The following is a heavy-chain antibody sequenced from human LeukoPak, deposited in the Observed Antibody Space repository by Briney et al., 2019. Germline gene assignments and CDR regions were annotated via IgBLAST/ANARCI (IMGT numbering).Heavy chain of an antibody. V-gene: IGHV4-61*05. J-gene: IGHJ3*01. D-gene: IGHD4-23*01. CDR2: IYYSGST. Sequence: PSETLSLTCTVSGGSISSSSYYWGWIRQPPGKGLEWIGYIYYSGSTNYNSSLKSRVTISVDASKNQFSLKLSSVTAADTAVYYCARIAVVTQGDAFDLWGRGTLVTVSS. CDR1: GGSISSSSYY. CDR3: ARIAVVTQGDAFDL.